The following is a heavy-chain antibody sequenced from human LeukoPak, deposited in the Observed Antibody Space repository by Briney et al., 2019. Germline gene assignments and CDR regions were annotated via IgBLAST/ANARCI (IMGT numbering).Heavy chain of an antibody. V-gene: IGHV3-48*03. J-gene: IGHJ4*02. CDR1: GFTFSSYE. CDR3: ARDPRGSWIVDY. Sequence: GGSLRLSCAASGFTFSSYEMNWVRQAPGKGLEWVSYISSSGSTIYYADSVKGRFTISGDNAKNSLYLQMNSLRAEDTAVYYCARDPRGSWIVDYWGQGTLVTVSS. D-gene: IGHD6-13*01. CDR2: ISSSGSTI.